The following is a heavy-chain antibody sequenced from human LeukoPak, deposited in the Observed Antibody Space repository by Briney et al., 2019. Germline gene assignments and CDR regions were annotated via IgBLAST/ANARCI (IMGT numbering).Heavy chain of an antibody. V-gene: IGHV3-33*06. CDR1: GFTFSSYW. CDR2: IWNDGSHE. D-gene: IGHD4-17*01. CDR3: AKDATEYGDSHFDC. Sequence: GGSLRLSCAASGFTFSSYWMSWVRQAPGKGLEWVAVIWNDGSHEYYADSEKGRFTISRDNSRDTVYLQMNSLRDEDTAVYYCAKDATEYGDSHFDCWGQGTLVTVSS. J-gene: IGHJ4*02.